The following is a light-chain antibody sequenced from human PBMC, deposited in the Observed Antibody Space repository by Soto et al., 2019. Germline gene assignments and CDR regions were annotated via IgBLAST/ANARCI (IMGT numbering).Light chain of an antibody. CDR1: QSITKY. J-gene: IGKJ2*01. Sequence: DIQMTQSPSTLSASVGDRVTITCRASQSITKYLAWYQQKPGKAPKLLISKASTLESGVPSRFSGSGSGTEFTLTISSLQPDDFATYYCQQYNSYPYTFGQGTKLEIK. CDR2: KAS. V-gene: IGKV1-5*03. CDR3: QQYNSYPYT.